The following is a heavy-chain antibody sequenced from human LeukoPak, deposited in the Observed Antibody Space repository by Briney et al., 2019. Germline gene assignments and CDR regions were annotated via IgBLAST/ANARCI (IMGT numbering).Heavy chain of an antibody. Sequence: GGSLRLSCTASGFSFSSYDMHWVRQAPGKGLEWVAFIRYDGSKTYYADSVKGRFTISRDNSNNTMYLQMNSLRAEDTAVYYCAKDVPNHDYWGQGTLVTVSS. D-gene: IGHD1-14*01. CDR2: IRYDGSKT. CDR1: GFSFSSYD. CDR3: AKDVPNHDY. V-gene: IGHV3-30*02. J-gene: IGHJ4*02.